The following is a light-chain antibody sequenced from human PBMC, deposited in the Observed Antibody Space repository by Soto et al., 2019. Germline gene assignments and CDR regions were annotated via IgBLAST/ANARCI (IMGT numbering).Light chain of an antibody. CDR3: QQYEDLPLT. J-gene: IGKJ4*01. V-gene: IGKV1-33*01. CDR2: DAS. Sequence: DIQLTQSPSSLSASVGDRVTITCQASQDIHNYLNRYQQKPGKAPKLLIFDASSVETGVPSRFSGSGSGTHFTFTISSLAPEDIATYHCQQYEDLPLTFGGGTRVELK. CDR1: QDIHNY.